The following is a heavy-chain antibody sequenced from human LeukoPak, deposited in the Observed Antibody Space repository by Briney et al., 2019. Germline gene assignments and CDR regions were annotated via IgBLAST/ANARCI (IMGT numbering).Heavy chain of an antibody. CDR3: AKAQPIAAADYYYYYMDV. CDR1: GFTFNNYG. Sequence: GGSLRLSCAASGFTFNNYGMHWVRQAPGKGLEWVAVISYDGSNKYYADSVKGRFTISRDNSKNTLYLQMNSLRAEDTAVYYCAKAQPIAAADYYYYYMDVWGKGTTVTVSS. CDR2: ISYDGSNK. V-gene: IGHV3-30*18. J-gene: IGHJ6*03. D-gene: IGHD6-13*01.